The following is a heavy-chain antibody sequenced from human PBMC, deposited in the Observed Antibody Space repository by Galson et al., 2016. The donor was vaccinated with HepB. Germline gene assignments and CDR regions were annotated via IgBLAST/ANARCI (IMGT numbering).Heavy chain of an antibody. J-gene: IGHJ4*02. D-gene: IGHD3-10*01. V-gene: IGHV1-3*01. CDR1: GYTFISYG. Sequence: SVKVSCKASGYTFISYGIHWVRQAPGQGPEWLGGIDAGNRGTKYSQKFQDRVTITRDTSASTAYMDLSSLNSEDTAVYYCARVGQTTMARGVVPYDHWGQGTLVTV. CDR3: ARVGQTTMARGVVPYDH. CDR2: IDAGNRGT.